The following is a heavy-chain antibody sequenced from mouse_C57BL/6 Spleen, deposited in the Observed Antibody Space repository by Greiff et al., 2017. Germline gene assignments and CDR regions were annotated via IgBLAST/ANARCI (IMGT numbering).Heavy chain of an antibody. V-gene: IGHV1-55*01. J-gene: IGHJ3*01. Sequence: QVQLQQPGAELVKPGASVKMSCKASGYTFTSYWITWVKQRPGQGLEWIGDIYPGSGSTNYNEKFKSKATLTVDTSSSTAYMQLSSLTSEDSAVYYWARDEGYYGEAWFAYWGQGTLVTVSA. CDR3: ARDEGYYGEAWFAY. CDR2: IYPGSGST. CDR1: GYTFTSYW. D-gene: IGHD2-3*01.